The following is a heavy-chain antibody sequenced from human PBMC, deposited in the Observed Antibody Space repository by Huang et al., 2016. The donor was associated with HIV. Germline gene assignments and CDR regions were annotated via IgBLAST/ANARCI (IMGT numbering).Heavy chain of an antibody. D-gene: IGHD6-13*01. CDR2: IGSEATDK. Sequence: QVQLVESGGGVVQPGGSLILSCAASGLPFATYVMHWVRQAPGKGVEWVAFIGSEATDKYYSDSVKGRLTASRDNSKNTLFLHMNSLRPEDTALYYCAKIPPLHANLATSGPGPVDYWGQGTLVTVSS. CDR3: AKIPPLHANLATSGPGPVDY. J-gene: IGHJ4*02. CDR1: GLPFATYV. V-gene: IGHV3-30*02.